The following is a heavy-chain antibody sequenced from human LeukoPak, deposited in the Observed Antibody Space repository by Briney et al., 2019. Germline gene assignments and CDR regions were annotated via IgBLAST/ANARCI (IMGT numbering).Heavy chain of an antibody. Sequence: PSETLSLTCTVSGGSIGRHYWSWIRQPPGKGLEWIGYIYHSGSTNYSPSFKSRVAISVDTPKSQFSLKLTSVTAADTAVYYCARHLVVRGYYYGMDVWGQGTTVTVSS. CDR1: GGSIGRHY. CDR3: ARHLVVRGYYYGMDV. J-gene: IGHJ6*02. CDR2: IYHSGST. D-gene: IGHD3-10*01. V-gene: IGHV4-59*11.